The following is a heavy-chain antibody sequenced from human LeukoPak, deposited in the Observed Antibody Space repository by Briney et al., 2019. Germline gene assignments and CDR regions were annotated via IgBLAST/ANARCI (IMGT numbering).Heavy chain of an antibody. J-gene: IGHJ4*02. D-gene: IGHD3-3*01. CDR2: INPNSGGT. Sequence: ASVKVSCKASGYTFTGYYMHWVRQAPGQGLEWMGWINPNSGGTNYAQKFQGRVTMTRDTSISTAYMELSRLRSDDTAVYYCARDWEFWSGSYFDYWGQGTLVTVSS. CDR3: ARDWEFWSGSYFDY. V-gene: IGHV1-2*02. CDR1: GYTFTGYY.